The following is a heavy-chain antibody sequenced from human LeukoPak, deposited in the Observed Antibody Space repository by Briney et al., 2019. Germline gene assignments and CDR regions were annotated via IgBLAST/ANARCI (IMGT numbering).Heavy chain of an antibody. D-gene: IGHD6-13*01. V-gene: IGHV4-39*07. Sequence: SETLSLTCAVSGASVSSSSYYWVWIRQPPGGGLEWVGSLYHSGDTYYSPSLKSRVTMSVDSSKNQFSLNLSSVTAADTALYYCASRPGGSTWYGVFDFWSRGTLVTVSS. CDR2: LYHSGDT. J-gene: IGHJ4*02. CDR3: ASRPGGSTWYGVFDF. CDR1: GASVSSSSYY.